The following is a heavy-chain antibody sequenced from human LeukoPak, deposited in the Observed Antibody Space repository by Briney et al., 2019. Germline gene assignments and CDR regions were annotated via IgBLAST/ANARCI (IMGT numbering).Heavy chain of an antibody. Sequence: SETLSLTCTVSGGSISSYYWSWIRQPPGKGLEWIGYIYYSGSTNYNPSLKSRVTISVDTSKNQFSLKLSSVTAADTAVYYCARAGRAMGKYYFDYWGQGTLVTVSS. CDR2: IYYSGST. D-gene: IGHD5-18*01. V-gene: IGHV4-59*01. J-gene: IGHJ4*02. CDR3: ARAGRAMGKYYFDY. CDR1: GGSISSYY.